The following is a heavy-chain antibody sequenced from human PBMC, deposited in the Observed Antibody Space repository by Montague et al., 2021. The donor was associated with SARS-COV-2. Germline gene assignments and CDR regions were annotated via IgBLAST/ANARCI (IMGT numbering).Heavy chain of an antibody. CDR1: GDSVSSNSVA. Sequence: CAISGDSVSSNSVAWSWLMQSPSRGLEWLGRTYYRSKWYSDYAPSVRGRLTVNPDASKNEFSLELNYVTPEDTAVYYCVRYSGWFYFDFWGQGTLVTVSS. J-gene: IGHJ4*02. CDR2: TYYRSKWYS. CDR3: VRYSGWFYFDF. V-gene: IGHV6-1*01. D-gene: IGHD6-19*01.